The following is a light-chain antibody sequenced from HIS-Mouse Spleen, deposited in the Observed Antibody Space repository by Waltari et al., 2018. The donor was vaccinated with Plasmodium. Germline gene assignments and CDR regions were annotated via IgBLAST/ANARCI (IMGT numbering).Light chain of an antibody. CDR3: QVWDSSSDHRV. CDR2: DDS. V-gene: IGLV3-21*02. CDR1: NNGSKS. Sequence: SYVLTQPPAVSVAPGQPARITCGGNNNGSKSVNWYQQKPGQAPVLVVYDDSDRPSGIPERFSGSNSGNTATLTISRVEAGDEADYYCQVWDSSSDHRVFGGGTKLTVL. J-gene: IGLJ3*02.